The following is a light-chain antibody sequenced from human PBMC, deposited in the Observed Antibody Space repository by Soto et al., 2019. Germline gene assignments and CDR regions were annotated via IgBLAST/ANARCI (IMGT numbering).Light chain of an antibody. CDR1: QSVSTSS. Sequence: MVVTQSPGTLSLSPGERATLSCRASQSVSTSSLAWHQQKPCQAPRLLISGASSRAADIPDRFSGSGSGTDFTLTINRLEPEDFAVYYCQQYDSSPRTFGQGTKVDIK. V-gene: IGKV3-20*01. CDR2: GAS. CDR3: QQYDSSPRT. J-gene: IGKJ1*01.